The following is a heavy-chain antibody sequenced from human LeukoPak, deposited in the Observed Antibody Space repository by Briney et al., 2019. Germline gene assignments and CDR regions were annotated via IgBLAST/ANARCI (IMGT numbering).Heavy chain of an antibody. CDR2: ISYSGST. J-gene: IGHJ4*02. V-gene: IGHV4-59*08. Sequence: SETLSLTCTVSGGSISSYYWSWIRQPPGKGLEWIGYISYSGSTNYNPSLKSRVTISVDTSKHQFSLKLSAATAADTAVYYCARHPYCSGGSCYDYWGQGTLVTVSS. CDR1: GGSISSYY. D-gene: IGHD2-15*01. CDR3: ARHPYCSGGSCYDY.